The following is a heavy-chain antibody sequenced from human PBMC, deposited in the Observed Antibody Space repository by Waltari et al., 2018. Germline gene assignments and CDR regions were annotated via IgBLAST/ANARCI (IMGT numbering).Heavy chain of an antibody. D-gene: IGHD3-3*01. CDR2: TSYDGSNK. CDR3: AKPTNGWSGYYSIGY. J-gene: IGHJ4*02. CDR1: GFTFSSYG. Sequence: QVQLVESGGGVVQPGRSLRLSCAASGFTFSSYGMHWVRPAPGKGLEWVAVTSYDGSNKYYADSVKGRFTISRDNSKNTLYLQMNSLRAEDTAVYYCAKPTNGWSGYYSIGYWGQGTLVTVSS. V-gene: IGHV3-30*18.